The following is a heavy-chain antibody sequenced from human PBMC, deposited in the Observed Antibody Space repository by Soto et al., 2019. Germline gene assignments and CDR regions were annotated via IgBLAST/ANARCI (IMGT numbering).Heavy chain of an antibody. J-gene: IGHJ4*02. D-gene: IGHD3-10*01. CDR3: ASSYVSGYRAFEY. CDR2: VNPIVSMS. Sequence: QVQLVQSGAEVKRPGSSVKVSCKASGDTFNFYSINWVRQAPGLGLEWMGRVNPIVSMSNYAQKFQGRVTMTADMSTSTAYMELSSLRSEDTAIYSCASSYVSGYRAFEYWGEGALVTVSS. CDR1: GDTFNFYS. V-gene: IGHV1-69*02.